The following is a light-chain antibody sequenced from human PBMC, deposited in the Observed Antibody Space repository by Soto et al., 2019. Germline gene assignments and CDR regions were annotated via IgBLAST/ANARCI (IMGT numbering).Light chain of an antibody. Sequence: EIVLTQSPATLSLSPGERATLSCRASQSVSSQLAWYQHKPGQAPRLLIYDASNRATGIPDRFSGSGSGTDFTLTISSLEPEDFAVYYRAQRIWPWTVGQGTKVDIK. J-gene: IGKJ1*01. CDR1: QSVSSQ. CDR2: DAS. V-gene: IGKV3-11*01. CDR3: AQRIWPWT.